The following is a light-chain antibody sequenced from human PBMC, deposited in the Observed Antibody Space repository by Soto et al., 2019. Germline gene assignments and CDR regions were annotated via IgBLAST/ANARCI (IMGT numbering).Light chain of an antibody. CDR1: SSDVGGYNH. CDR2: ELS. V-gene: IGLV2-14*01. J-gene: IGLJ1*01. Sequence: QSALTQPASVSGSPGQSITISCTGTSSDVGGYNHVSWYQQYPGKPPKLIIYELSNRPSGISNRFSGSKSGNTASLTISGLQTEDEADYYCSSYTSSSTLLYVFGTGTKVTVL. CDR3: SSYTSSSTLLYV.